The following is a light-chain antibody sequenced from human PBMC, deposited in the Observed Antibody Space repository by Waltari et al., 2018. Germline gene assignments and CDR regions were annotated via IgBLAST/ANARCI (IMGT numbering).Light chain of an antibody. V-gene: IGKV1-17*01. CDR1: QAISSY. CDR2: AAT. Sequence: DIQMTQSPSSLSASVGDTVTITCRASQAISSYLNWFQQKPGKPPKLLIYAATTFQSGVPSRFSGSGSGTEFTLIISSLQPEDFATYYCLQHNSYPLTFGPGTKLDIK. J-gene: IGKJ3*01. CDR3: LQHNSYPLT.